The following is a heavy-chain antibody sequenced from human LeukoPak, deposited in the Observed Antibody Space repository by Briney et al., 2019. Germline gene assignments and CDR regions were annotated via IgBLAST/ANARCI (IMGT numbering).Heavy chain of an antibody. J-gene: IGHJ4*02. Sequence: GGSLRLSCAASGFTFSSYGMRWVRQAPGKGLEWVAVMWYDGSNKYYADSVKGRFTISRDNSKNTLYLQMNSLRAEDTAVYYCARDENEYSSSYIDYWGQGTLVTVSS. CDR3: ARDENEYSSSYIDY. V-gene: IGHV3-33*01. D-gene: IGHD6-13*01. CDR1: GFTFSSYG. CDR2: MWYDGSNK.